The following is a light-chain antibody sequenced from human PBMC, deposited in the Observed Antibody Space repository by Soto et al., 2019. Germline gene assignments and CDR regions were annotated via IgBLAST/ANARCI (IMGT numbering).Light chain of an antibody. V-gene: IGKV3-15*01. Sequence: ERVMTQSPATLSLTPRERATLSCRASQSVSSNLAWYQQKPGQAPSLLIYGASTRATGTPARFSGSGSGTEFTLTISRLETEDFAVYYCQHCDTSPAFGQGTKVDIK. J-gene: IGKJ1*01. CDR3: QHCDTSPA. CDR2: GAS. CDR1: QSVSSN.